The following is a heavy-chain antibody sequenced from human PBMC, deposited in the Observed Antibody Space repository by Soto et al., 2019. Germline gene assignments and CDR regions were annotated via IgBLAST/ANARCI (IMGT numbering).Heavy chain of an antibody. V-gene: IGHV1-69*12. J-gene: IGHJ4*02. CDR2: IIPIFGTA. CDR1: GGTFSSYA. D-gene: IGHD2-15*01. Sequence: QVQLVQSGAEVKKPGSSVKVSCKASGGTFSSYAISWVRQAPGQGLEWMGGIIPIFGTANYAQKFQGRVTISADESTSTAYMELSSLRAEDTAVYYCVVVVVAATTPGGYYWGQGTLVTVSS. CDR3: VVVVVAATTPGGYY.